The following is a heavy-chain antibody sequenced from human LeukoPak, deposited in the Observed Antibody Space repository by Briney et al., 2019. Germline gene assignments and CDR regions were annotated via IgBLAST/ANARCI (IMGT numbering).Heavy chain of an antibody. CDR1: GGSISSYY. CDR3: ARSSLADYVWGSYRFNWFDP. Sequence: SETLSLTCTVSGGSISSYYWRWIRQPPGKGLEWIGYIYYSGSTNYNPSLKSRVTISVDTSKNQFSLKLSSVTAADTAVYYCARSSLADYVWGSYRFNWFDPWGQGTLVTVSS. V-gene: IGHV4-59*01. CDR2: IYYSGST. J-gene: IGHJ5*02. D-gene: IGHD3-16*02.